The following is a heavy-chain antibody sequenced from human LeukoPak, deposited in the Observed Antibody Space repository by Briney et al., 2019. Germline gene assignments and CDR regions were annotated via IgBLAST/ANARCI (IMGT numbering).Heavy chain of an antibody. CDR1: EFTFSSYN. D-gene: IGHD1-26*01. Sequence: GGSLRLSCAASEFTFSSYNMNWVRQAPGKGLEWVSSISSSSKYIYYADSVKGRFTISRDNAKNSLYLQMNSLRAEDTAVYYCARVASGSYPLDAFDIWGQGTMVTVSS. J-gene: IGHJ3*02. CDR3: ARVASGSYPLDAFDI. V-gene: IGHV3-21*01. CDR2: ISSSSKYI.